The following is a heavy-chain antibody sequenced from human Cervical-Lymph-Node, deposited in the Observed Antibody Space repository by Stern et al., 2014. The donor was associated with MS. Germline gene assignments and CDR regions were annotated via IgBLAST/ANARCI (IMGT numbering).Heavy chain of an antibody. CDR2: IYYSGST. CDR1: GDSISPYY. CDR3: ARGFGSYGMDV. V-gene: IGHV4-59*01. D-gene: IGHD3-10*01. J-gene: IGHJ6*02. Sequence: VQLVESGPGLVKPSETLSLTCTVSGDSISPYYWSWIRQPPGQGLEWIAYIYYSGSTNYNPSLKSRVIISVDISKNRVSLKLTSVTAADTAVYYCARGFGSYGMDVWGQGTTVTVSS.